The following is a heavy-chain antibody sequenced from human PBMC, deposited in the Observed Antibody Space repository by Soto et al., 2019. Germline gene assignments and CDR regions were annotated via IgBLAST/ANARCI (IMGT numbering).Heavy chain of an antibody. V-gene: IGHV3-23*01. CDR2: ISGGGDTT. Sequence: EVQLLESGGGLVQPGGSLRLTCAASGFTFSSYGISWIRLSPGKGLEWVSVISGGGDTTYYTPSVKGRFTISRDDFRNTLYLQMNSLRTEDTAIYYCANLRDFVVLPAGILDYWGPGTLVTVSS. D-gene: IGHD2-8*01. J-gene: IGHJ4*02. CDR1: GFTFSSYG. CDR3: ANLRDFVVLPAGILDY.